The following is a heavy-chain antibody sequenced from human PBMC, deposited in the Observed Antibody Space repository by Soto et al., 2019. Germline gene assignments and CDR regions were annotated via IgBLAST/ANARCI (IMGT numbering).Heavy chain of an antibody. Sequence: GASVKVSCKASGGTFSSYAISWVRQAPGQGLEWVGGIIPIFGTANYAQKFQGRVTMTEDTSTDTAYMELSSLRSEDTAVYYCATTTVITPSGYYYYGMDVWGQGTTVTVSS. CDR1: GGTFSSYA. D-gene: IGHD4-17*01. J-gene: IGHJ6*02. V-gene: IGHV1-69*06. CDR2: IIPIFGTA. CDR3: ATTTVITPSGYYYYGMDV.